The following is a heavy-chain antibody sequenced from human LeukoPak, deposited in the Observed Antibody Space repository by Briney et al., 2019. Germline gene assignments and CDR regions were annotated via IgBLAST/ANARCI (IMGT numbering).Heavy chain of an antibody. CDR1: GGSISSYY. V-gene: IGHV4-59*01. J-gene: IGHJ4*02. Sequence: NSSETLSLTCTVSGGSISSYYWSWIRQPPGKGLEWIGYIYYSGSTNYNPSLKSRVTISVDTSKNQFSLKLSSVTAADTAVYYCARGEYSSSQFDYWGQGTLVTVSS. D-gene: IGHD6-6*01. CDR2: IYYSGST. CDR3: ARGEYSSSQFDY.